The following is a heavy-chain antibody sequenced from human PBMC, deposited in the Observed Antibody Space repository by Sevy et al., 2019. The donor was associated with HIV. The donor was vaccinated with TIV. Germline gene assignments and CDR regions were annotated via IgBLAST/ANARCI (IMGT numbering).Heavy chain of an antibody. V-gene: IGHV3-53*01. J-gene: IGHJ4*02. CDR1: GFTVSSNY. D-gene: IGHD6-13*01. CDR2: IYSGGST. Sequence: GGSLRLSCAASGFTVSSNYMSCVRQAPGKGLEWVSVIYSGGSTYYADSVKGRFTISRDNSKNTLYLQMNSLRAEDTAVYYCATVWYSSSWYLDYWGQGTLVTVSS. CDR3: ATVWYSSSWYLDY.